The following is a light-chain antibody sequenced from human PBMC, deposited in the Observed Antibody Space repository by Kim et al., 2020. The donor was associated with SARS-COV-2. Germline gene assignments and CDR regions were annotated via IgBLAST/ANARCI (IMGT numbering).Light chain of an antibody. CDR2: KVS. CDR3: FHDTHWPMYT. V-gene: IGKV2-30*01. Sequence: PASCSCRSKQSLIYSDVDIYLSWFHQRPDLSPRRLIYKVSHLDSGVPDRFSGSGSGTDFTLRISRVEAEDVGVYFCFHDTHWPMYTFGQGTKLEI. CDR1: QSLIYSDVDIY. J-gene: IGKJ2*01.